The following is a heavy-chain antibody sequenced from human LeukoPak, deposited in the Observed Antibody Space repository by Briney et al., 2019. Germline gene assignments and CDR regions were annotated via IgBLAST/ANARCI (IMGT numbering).Heavy chain of an antibody. D-gene: IGHD1-26*01. CDR3: AGGYRVEATINY. CDR1: GFTFNNYW. CDR2: INSDGSYI. J-gene: IGHJ4*02. V-gene: IGHV3-74*01. Sequence: GGSLRLSCAASGFTFNNYWMHWVRQAPGKGLVWVSRINSDGSYIDYADSVKGRFTISRDTAKNTLYLQMNSLRAEDTAVYYCAGGYRVEATINYWGQGTLVTVSS.